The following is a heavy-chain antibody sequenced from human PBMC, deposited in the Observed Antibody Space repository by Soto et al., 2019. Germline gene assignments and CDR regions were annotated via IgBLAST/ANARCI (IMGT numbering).Heavy chain of an antibody. CDR3: ARPPYPGCINAVCYPLAY. CDR2: INPSGGST. Sequence: QVQLVQSGAEVKKPGASVKISCKASGYTFTSYYMHWVRQAPGQGLEWVGIINPSGGSTNYAQKRQCSVTMTPDTSTSTVYMDLNSLRYGDTAVYSCARPPYPGCINAVCYPLAYWGQGTLVTVSS. D-gene: IGHD2-8*01. CDR1: GYTFTSYY. J-gene: IGHJ4*02. V-gene: IGHV1-46*01.